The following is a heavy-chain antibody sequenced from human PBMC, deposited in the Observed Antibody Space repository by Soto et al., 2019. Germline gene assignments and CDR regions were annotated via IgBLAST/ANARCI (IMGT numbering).Heavy chain of an antibody. CDR3: ARGGGVGVAGSAAFDM. Sequence: QLHLVQSGAVVKKPGASVTVSCSASGYPVTAYYMHWVRQAPGRGLEWMGGINPATGAAKYTQTFPGRVSMARETDTSTVFMELSGLASGDPAVFYWARGGGVGVAGSAAFDMWGQGTLVTVSS. CDR1: GYPVTAYY. V-gene: IGHV1-2*02. CDR2: INPATGAA. J-gene: IGHJ3*02. D-gene: IGHD3-3*01.